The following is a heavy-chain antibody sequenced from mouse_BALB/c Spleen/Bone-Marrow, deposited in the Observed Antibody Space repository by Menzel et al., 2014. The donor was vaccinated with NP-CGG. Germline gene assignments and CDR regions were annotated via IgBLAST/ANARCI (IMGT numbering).Heavy chain of an antibody. V-gene: IGHV1S135*01. CDR1: GYSFTSYY. CDR3: ARALLRQFAY. J-gene: IGHJ3*01. D-gene: IGHD1-2*01. Sequence: KQSGPELIKPGASVKISCKASGYSFTSYYMHWVKQSHGKSLEWIGYIDPFNGGTSYNQKFKGKATLTVDKSSSTAFMHLSSLTSEDSAVYYCARALLRQFAYWGQGTLVTVSA. CDR2: IDPFNGGT.